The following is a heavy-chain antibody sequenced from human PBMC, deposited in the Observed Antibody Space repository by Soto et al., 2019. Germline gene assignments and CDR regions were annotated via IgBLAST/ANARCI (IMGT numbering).Heavy chain of an antibody. Sequence: PGGSLRLSCAASGFTFSSYGMHWVRQAPGKGLEWVAVISYGGSNKYYADSVKGRFTISRDNSKNTLYLQMNSLRAEDTAVYYCAKEFQRYCSGGSCTYFDYWGQGTLVTVSS. J-gene: IGHJ4*02. CDR2: ISYGGSNK. D-gene: IGHD2-15*01. V-gene: IGHV3-30*18. CDR1: GFTFSSYG. CDR3: AKEFQRYCSGGSCTYFDY.